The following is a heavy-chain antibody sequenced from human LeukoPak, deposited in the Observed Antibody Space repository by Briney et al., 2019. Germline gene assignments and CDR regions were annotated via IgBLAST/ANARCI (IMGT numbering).Heavy chain of an antibody. CDR1: GFTFSSCT. J-gene: IGHJ4*02. CDR2: ISSGSSYI. CDR3: ASIPPSSYSSNWNRFDY. D-gene: IGHD6-13*01. V-gene: IGHV3-21*01. Sequence: GGSLRLSCAASGFTFSSCTMNWVRQAPGKGLEWVSYISSGSSYIYYADSVKGRFTISRDYAKNSLYLQMNSLRAEDTALYYCASIPPSSYSSNWNRFDYWGQGTLVTVSS.